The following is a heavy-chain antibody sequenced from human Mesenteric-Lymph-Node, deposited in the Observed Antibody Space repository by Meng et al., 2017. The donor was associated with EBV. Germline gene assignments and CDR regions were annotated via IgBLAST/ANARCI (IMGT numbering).Heavy chain of an antibody. CDR1: GFTFSDYY. CDR2: ISDSGSTV. CDR3: AGHYDYISP. J-gene: IGHJ4*02. D-gene: IGHD3-16*01. V-gene: IGHV3-11*01. Sequence: GQVVGAGGGWVKAGVALRLSCSAFGFTFSDYYMSWIRQAPGKGLEWISYISDSGSTVYYADSVKGRFTISRDNARDTLYLQMNSLRAEDTAVYYCAGHYDYISPWGQGTLVTVSS.